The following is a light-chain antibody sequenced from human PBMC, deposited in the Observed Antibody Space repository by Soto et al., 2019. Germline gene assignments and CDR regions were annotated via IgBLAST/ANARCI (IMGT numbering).Light chain of an antibody. CDR3: SSYTTSGALV. Sequence: QSVVTQPASVSGSPGQSITISCTGTSRDVGGYNYVSWYQQHPDKAPKLLIFDVRSRPSGISNRFSGSKSGNTASLTISGLQAADGADYYCSSYTTSGALVFGGGTKLTVL. CDR2: DVR. J-gene: IGLJ3*02. V-gene: IGLV2-14*03. CDR1: SRDVGGYNY.